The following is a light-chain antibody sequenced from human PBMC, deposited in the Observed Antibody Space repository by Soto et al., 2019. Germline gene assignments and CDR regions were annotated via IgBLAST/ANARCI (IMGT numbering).Light chain of an antibody. Sequence: QSVLTQPPSVSGAPGQRVTISCAGSASNIGASYDVHWYQQVPGTAPKLLIYGNFNRPSGVPDRFSGSKSGTSASLAITGLQAEDEADYYCQSYDYNLSVVLFGGGTKVTVL. CDR1: ASNIGASYD. CDR2: GNF. CDR3: QSYDYNLSVVL. V-gene: IGLV1-40*01. J-gene: IGLJ2*01.